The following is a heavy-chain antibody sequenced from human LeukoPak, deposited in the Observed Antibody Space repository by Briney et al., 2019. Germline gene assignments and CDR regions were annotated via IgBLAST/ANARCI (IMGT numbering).Heavy chain of an antibody. CDR3: ARDLTYSSGWYLN. CDR2: ISSSSSYI. J-gene: IGHJ4*02. Sequence: GGSLRLSCAASGFTFSSYSMNWVRQAPGKGLEWVSSISSSSSYIYYADSVKGRFTISRDNAKNSLYLQMNSLRAEDTALYHCARDLTYSSGWYLNWGQGTLVTVSS. V-gene: IGHV3-21*04. CDR1: GFTFSSYS. D-gene: IGHD6-19*01.